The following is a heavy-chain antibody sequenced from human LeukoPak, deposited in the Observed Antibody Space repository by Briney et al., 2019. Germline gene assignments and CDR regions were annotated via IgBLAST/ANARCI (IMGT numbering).Heavy chain of an antibody. J-gene: IGHJ6*02. CDR1: GFTFSSYS. CDR3: ARDDYYYGMDV. CDR2: ISSSSSTI. Sequence: GGSLRLSCAASGFTFSSYSMNWVRQAPGKGLEWVSYISSSSSTIHYADSVKGRFTISRDNAKNSLYLQMNSLRAEDTAVYYCARDDYYYGMDVWGQGTTVTVFS. V-gene: IGHV3-48*01.